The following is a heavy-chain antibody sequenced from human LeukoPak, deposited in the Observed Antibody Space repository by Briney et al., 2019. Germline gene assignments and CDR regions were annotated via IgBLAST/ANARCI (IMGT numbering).Heavy chain of an antibody. J-gene: IGHJ4*02. Sequence: PGGSLRLSCAASGFTFSSYWMHWVRQAPGKGLVWVSRVNSDGSTTTYADSVKGRFTISRDNAKNTLSLRMNSLRAEDTAVYYCARDFSSSSYYFDYWGQGTLVSVSS. CDR2: VNSDGSTT. CDR1: GFTFSSYW. V-gene: IGHV3-74*01. D-gene: IGHD6-13*01. CDR3: ARDFSSSSYYFDY.